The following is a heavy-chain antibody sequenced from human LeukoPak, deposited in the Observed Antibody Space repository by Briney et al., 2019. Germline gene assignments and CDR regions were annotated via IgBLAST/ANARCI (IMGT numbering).Heavy chain of an antibody. CDR1: GFTFSSYG. D-gene: IGHD6-13*01. CDR3: ARVGIAAAGS. J-gene: IGHJ4*02. Sequence: QPGGSLRLSCAASGFTFSSYGMHWVRQAPGKGLEWVAAIWYDGSNKYYADSVKGRFTISRDNSKNTLYLQMNSLRAEDTAVYYCARVGIAAAGSWGQGTLVTVSS. CDR2: IWYDGSNK. V-gene: IGHV3-33*01.